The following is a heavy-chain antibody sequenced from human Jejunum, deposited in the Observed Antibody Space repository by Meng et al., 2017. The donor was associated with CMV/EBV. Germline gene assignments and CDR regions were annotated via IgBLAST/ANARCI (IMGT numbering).Heavy chain of an antibody. Sequence: TFRGLAVHWVRQASGKGLEWVGRIRGKAYSYATAYTASVKGRFTISRDDSKNTAYLEMNSLKTEDTAVYYCTRADSSNYGTLFDYWGQGTLVTVSS. V-gene: IGHV3-73*01. D-gene: IGHD4-11*01. CDR3: TRADSSNYGTLFDY. CDR1: TFRGLA. CDR2: IRGKAYSYAT. J-gene: IGHJ4*02.